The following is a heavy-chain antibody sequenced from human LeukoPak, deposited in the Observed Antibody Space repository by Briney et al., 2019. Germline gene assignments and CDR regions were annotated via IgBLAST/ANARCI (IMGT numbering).Heavy chain of an antibody. CDR1: GFTFGNFW. D-gene: IGHD3-10*01. CDR3: AKTYGSGYRGDY. V-gene: IGHV3-23*01. J-gene: IGHJ4*02. Sequence: GGSRRLSWEALGFTFGNFWMGWFGRAPGRGLEWVSAISGSGGSTYYADSVKGRFTISRDNSKNTLYLQMNSLRAEDTAVYYCAKTYGSGYRGDYWGQGTLVTVSS. CDR2: ISGSGGST.